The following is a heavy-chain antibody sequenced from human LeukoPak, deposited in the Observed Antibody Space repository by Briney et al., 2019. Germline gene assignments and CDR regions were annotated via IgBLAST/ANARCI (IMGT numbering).Heavy chain of an antibody. D-gene: IGHD6-19*01. CDR2: VESGGAP. CDR3: VKEALTLAGNCHFDR. J-gene: IGHJ2*01. CDR1: GLTFNNYD. Sequence: PRGCLRLACSASGLTFNNYDVHWGRHDRGKGLEWVSAVESGGAPSSAGSGKGRFTITRENAKKSLYLQMAGLGAGATAVYYCVKEALTLAGNCHFDRWGRRTLVTASS. V-gene: IGHV3-13*05.